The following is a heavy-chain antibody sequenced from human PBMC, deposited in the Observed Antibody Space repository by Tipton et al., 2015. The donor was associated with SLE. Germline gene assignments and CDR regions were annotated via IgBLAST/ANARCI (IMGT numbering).Heavy chain of an antibody. V-gene: IGHV4-34*01. CDR1: GVSISSYY. Sequence: LRLSCTVSGVSISSYYWSWIRQSPGKGLEWIGEINHSGITTYNTSLKSRVTISVDTSKNQFSLKVMSVTAADTAVYYCAREARRTWRAFDVWGQGTLVTVSS. CDR3: AREARRTWRAFDV. CDR2: INHSGIT. J-gene: IGHJ3*01.